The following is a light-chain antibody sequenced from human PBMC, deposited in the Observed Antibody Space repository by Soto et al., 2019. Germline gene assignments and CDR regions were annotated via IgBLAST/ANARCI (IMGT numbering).Light chain of an antibody. CDR1: QTIDTR. CDR3: QHYDTYRAT. J-gene: IGKJ1*01. CDR2: DAS. V-gene: IGKV1-5*01. Sequence: DIQMTQSPSSLSSSVGDRVTITCRATQTIDTRLALYQQKPGEAPKLLIYDASSLENGVPSRFSGSGSWTEFTLTISGLQPEDFATYYCQHYDTYRATFGLGTKVDIK.